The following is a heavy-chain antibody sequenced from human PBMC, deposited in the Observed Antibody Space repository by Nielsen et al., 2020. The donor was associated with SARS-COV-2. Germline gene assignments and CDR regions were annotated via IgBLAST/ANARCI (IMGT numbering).Heavy chain of an antibody. Sequence: VRQMPGKGLEWVSFISSRSDYIYYADSMKGRFTISRDNAKNSLFLQMNRLRVEDTAVYYCARDGGRRTMFGVNHRVRKDAFDIWGQGTMVTVSS. V-gene: IGHV3-21*01. J-gene: IGHJ3*02. CDR3: ARDGGRRTMFGVNHRVRKDAFDI. CDR2: ISSRSDYI. D-gene: IGHD3-3*01.